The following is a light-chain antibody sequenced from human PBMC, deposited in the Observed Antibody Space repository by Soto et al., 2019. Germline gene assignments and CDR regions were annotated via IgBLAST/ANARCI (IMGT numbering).Light chain of an antibody. V-gene: IGKV3-20*01. J-gene: IGKJ1*01. Sequence: LTQSPGTVSLSPGEGATLTCRASQSVTTQLAWYQQKPGQAPRLIIHGASSRATGVPDRITGSGSGTDFTLSISRLEPEDFAVYYCQQYGGSTRTFGQGTKVDIK. CDR3: QQYGGSTRT. CDR1: QSVTTQ. CDR2: GAS.